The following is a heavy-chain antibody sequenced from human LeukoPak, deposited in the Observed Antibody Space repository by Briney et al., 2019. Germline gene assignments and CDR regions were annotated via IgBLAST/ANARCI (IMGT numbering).Heavy chain of an antibody. CDR3: ARGLRYFEEADAFDI. Sequence: SETLSLTCTVSGYSISSGYYWGWIRQPPGKGLEWIGSIYHSGSTYYNPSLKSRVTISVDTSKNQFSLKLSSVTAADTAVYYCARGLRYFEEADAFDIWGQGTMVTVSS. CDR2: IYHSGST. CDR1: GYSISSGYY. V-gene: IGHV4-38-2*02. J-gene: IGHJ3*02. D-gene: IGHD3-9*01.